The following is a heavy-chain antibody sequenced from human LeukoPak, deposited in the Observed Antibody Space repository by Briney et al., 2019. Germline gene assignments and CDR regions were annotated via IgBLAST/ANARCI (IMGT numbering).Heavy chain of an antibody. CDR2: IYHSGST. V-gene: IGHV4-38-2*01. CDR3: ARDLEYSSSSSSAAFDY. CDR1: GYSISSGYY. D-gene: IGHD6-6*01. J-gene: IGHJ4*02. Sequence: PSETLSLTCAVSGYSISSGYYWGWIRQPPGKGREWIGSIYHSGSTYYNPSLKSRVTISVDTSKDQFSLKLSSVTAADTAVYYCARDLEYSSSSSSAAFDYWGQGTLVTVSS.